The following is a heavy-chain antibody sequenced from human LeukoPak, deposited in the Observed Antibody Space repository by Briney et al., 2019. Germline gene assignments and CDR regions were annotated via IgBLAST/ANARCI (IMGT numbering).Heavy chain of an antibody. Sequence: GGSLRLSCAASGFTFSSYAMSWVRQAPGKGLEWVANIKQDGSEKYYVDSVKGRFTISRDNAKNSLYLQMNSLRAEDTAVYYCARDQLSGDYYYYYMDVWGKGTTVTVSS. CDR2: IKQDGSEK. J-gene: IGHJ6*03. V-gene: IGHV3-7*01. CDR1: GFTFSSYA. D-gene: IGHD7-27*01. CDR3: ARDQLSGDYYYYYMDV.